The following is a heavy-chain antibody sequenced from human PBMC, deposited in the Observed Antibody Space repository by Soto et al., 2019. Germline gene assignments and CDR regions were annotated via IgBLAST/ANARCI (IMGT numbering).Heavy chain of an antibody. CDR2: INAGNGNT. Sequence: QVQLVQSGAEVKKPGASVKVSCKASGYTFTSYAMHWVRQAPGQRLEWMGWINAGNGNTKYSQKFQGRVTITRDTSASTAYIELSSLRSEDTAVYYCARDRGYNAFDIWGQGTMVTVSS. CDR3: ARDRGYNAFDI. D-gene: IGHD1-1*01. CDR1: GYTFTSYA. V-gene: IGHV1-3*01. J-gene: IGHJ3*02.